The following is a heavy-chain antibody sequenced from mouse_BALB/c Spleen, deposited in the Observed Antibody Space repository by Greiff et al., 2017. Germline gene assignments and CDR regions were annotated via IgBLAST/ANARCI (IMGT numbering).Heavy chain of an antibody. Sequence: EVQRVESGAELVRSGASVKLSCTASGFNIKDYYMHWVKQRPEQGLEWIGWIDPENGYTEYAPKFQGKATMTADTSSNTAYLQLSSLTSEDTAGYYCSYGYDGRTVAYWGQGTLVTVSA. D-gene: IGHD2-2*01. J-gene: IGHJ3*01. CDR2: IDPENGYT. CDR1: GFNIKDYY. CDR3: SYGYDGRTVAY. V-gene: IGHV14-4*02.